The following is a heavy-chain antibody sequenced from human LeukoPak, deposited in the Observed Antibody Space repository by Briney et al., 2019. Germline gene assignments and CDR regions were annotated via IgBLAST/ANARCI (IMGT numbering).Heavy chain of an antibody. V-gene: IGHV4-34*01. CDR1: GGSFSGYY. CDR2: INHSGST. D-gene: IGHD6-13*01. J-gene: IGHJ4*02. CDR3: ARDRPHSMYSSGWYPPFDY. Sequence: SETLSLTCAVYGGSFSGYYWSWIRQPPGKGLEWIGEINHSGSTNYNPSLKSRVTISVDTSKNQFSLKLSSVTAADTAVYYCARDRPHSMYSSGWYPPFDYWGQGTLVTVSS.